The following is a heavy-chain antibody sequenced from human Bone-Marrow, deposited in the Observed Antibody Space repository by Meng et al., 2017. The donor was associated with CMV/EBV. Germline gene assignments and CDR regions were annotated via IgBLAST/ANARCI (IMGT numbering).Heavy chain of an antibody. CDR3: ARDNSYVDTPRRFYEY. Sequence: SETLSLTCAVYGGPFTGYYWNWVRQAPGMGLEWIGEINHSGSSNCNPSLKSRVIISVDTSKNQFSLKLTSVTAADTAIYYCARDNSYVDTPRRFYEYWSQGPLVPVSS. CDR2: INHSGSS. CDR1: GGPFTGYY. D-gene: IGHD3-16*01. V-gene: IGHV4-34*01. J-gene: IGHJ4*02.